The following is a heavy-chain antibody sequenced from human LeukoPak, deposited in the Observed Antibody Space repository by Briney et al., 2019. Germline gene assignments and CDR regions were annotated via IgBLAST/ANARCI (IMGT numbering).Heavy chain of an antibody. V-gene: IGHV1-18*01. CDR2: ISPNNSNT. CDR3: ARSPSIVGTTRTFDY. D-gene: IGHD1-26*01. Sequence: ASVKVSCKSSGYTFTNYAISWVRQAPGQGLEWMGWISPNNSNTNYAQKLQGRVTMTTNTPTSTAYMELRSLRSDDTAVYYCARSPSIVGTTRTFDYWGQGTLVTVSS. J-gene: IGHJ4*02. CDR1: GYTFTNYA.